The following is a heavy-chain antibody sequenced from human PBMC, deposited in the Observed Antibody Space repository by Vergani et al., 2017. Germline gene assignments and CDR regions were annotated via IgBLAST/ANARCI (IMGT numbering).Heavy chain of an antibody. V-gene: IGHV4-34*01. Sequence: QVQLQQWGAGLLKPSETLSLTCAVYGGSFSGYYWSWIRQPPGKGLEWIGEINHSGSTNYNPSLKSRVTISVDTSKNQFSLKLSSVTAADTAVYYCARWRRVRLRGYYYGMDVWGQGTTVTVSS. D-gene: IGHD6-19*01. CDR2: INHSGST. J-gene: IGHJ6*02. CDR1: GGSFSGYY. CDR3: ARWRRVRLRGYYYGMDV.